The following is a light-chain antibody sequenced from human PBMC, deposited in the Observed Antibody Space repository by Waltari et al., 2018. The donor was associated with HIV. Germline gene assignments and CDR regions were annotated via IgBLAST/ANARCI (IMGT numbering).Light chain of an antibody. Sequence: QSILTQPPSVSAAPGQKVTISCSGDNSNLGNNFVSWYQQVPGRAPRLLIYDNEKRPSGIPDRFSASKAGVSATLGIAGLQIVDEADYYCGTWDSSLSLYVFGPGTTVAV. J-gene: IGLJ1*01. V-gene: IGLV1-51*01. CDR1: NSNLGNNF. CDR3: GTWDSSLSLYV. CDR2: DNE.